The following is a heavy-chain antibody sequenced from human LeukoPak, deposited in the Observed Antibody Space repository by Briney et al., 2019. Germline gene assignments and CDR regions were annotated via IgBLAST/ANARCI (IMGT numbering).Heavy chain of an antibody. V-gene: IGHV5-51*01. CDR1: GYSFTSYW. J-gene: IGHJ4*02. D-gene: IGHD1-20*01. Sequence: GESLKISCKGSGYSFTSYWIGWVRQMPGKGLEWMGIIYPGDSDTRYSPSFQGQVTISADKSISTAYLQWSSLEASDTAMYYCARHWEGITGTTRQIDYWGQGTLVTVSS. CDR2: IYPGDSDT. CDR3: ARHWEGITGTTRQIDY.